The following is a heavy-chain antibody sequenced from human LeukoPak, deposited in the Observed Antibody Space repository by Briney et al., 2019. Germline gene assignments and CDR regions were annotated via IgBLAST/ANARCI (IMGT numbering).Heavy chain of an antibody. CDR1: GFTFSDYY. CDR3: ARHTAMVANDAFDI. CDR2: ISSSGSTI. V-gene: IGHV3-11*01. J-gene: IGHJ3*02. Sequence: GGSLRFSCAASGFTFSDYYMSWIRQAPGKGLEWVSYISSSGSTIYYADSVKGRFTISRDNAKNSLYLQMNSLRAEDTAVYYCARHTAMVANDAFDIWGQGTMVTVSS. D-gene: IGHD5-18*01.